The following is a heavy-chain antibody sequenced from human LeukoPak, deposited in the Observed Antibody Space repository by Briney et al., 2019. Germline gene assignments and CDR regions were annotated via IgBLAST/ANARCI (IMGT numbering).Heavy chain of an antibody. CDR1: GYSFTGYY. D-gene: IGHD6-13*01. J-gene: IGHJ4*02. Sequence: ASVKVSCKASGYSFTGYYMHWVRQAPGQGLEWMGWINPNSGGTNYAQKFQGRVTMTRDTSISTAYMELSRLRSDDTAVYYCAREGASSSWYLNYWGQGTLVTVSS. CDR3: AREGASSSWYLNY. V-gene: IGHV1-2*02. CDR2: INPNSGGT.